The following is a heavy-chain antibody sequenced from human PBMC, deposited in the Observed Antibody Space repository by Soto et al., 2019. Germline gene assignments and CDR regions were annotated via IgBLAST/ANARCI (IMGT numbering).Heavy chain of an antibody. CDR1: GFTFSSYS. D-gene: IGHD1-7*01. Sequence: EVHLVESVGGLVQPGGSLRLSCAASGFTFSSYSMSWVRQAPGKGPEWVSYISPTSSTIYYADSVRGRFTISRDNAKNSLYLQMNSLRDEDTAVYYCARVSLTGTTGYYYYYGMDVWGQGTTVTVSS. V-gene: IGHV3-48*02. CDR3: ARVSLTGTTGYYYYYGMDV. CDR2: ISPTSSTI. J-gene: IGHJ6*02.